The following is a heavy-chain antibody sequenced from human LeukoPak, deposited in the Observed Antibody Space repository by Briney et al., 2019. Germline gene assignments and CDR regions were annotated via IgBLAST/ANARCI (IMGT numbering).Heavy chain of an antibody. V-gene: IGHV3-23*01. CDR3: AKDRTMGYCSGGRCAYFDY. CDR2: ISGNGGYT. D-gene: IGHD2-15*01. J-gene: IGHJ4*02. CDR1: GFIFSSYA. Sequence: HTGGSLRLSCAASGFIFSSYAMSWVRQAPGKGLEWVSGISGNGGYTYYADSVKGRFTISRDNSKNTLYLQMNCLRAEDTAVYYCAKDRTMGYCSGGRCAYFDYWGQGTLVTVSS.